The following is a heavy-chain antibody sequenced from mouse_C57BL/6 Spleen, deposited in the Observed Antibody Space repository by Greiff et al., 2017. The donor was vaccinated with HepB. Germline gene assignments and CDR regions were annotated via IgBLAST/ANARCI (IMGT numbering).Heavy chain of an antibody. CDR3: ARGGYYSNYEDYFDY. CDR1: GYTFTSYW. Sequence: QVQLKQPGAELVKPGASVKLSCKASGYTFTSYWMHWVKQRPGQGLEWIGMIHPNSGSTNYNEKFKSKATLTVDKSSSTAYMQLSSLTSEDSAVYYCARGGYYSNYEDYFDYWGKGTTLTVSS. CDR2: IHPNSGST. V-gene: IGHV1-64*01. D-gene: IGHD2-5*01. J-gene: IGHJ2*01.